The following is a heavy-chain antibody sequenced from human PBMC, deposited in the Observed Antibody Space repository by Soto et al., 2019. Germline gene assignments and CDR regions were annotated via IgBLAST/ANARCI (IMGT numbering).Heavy chain of an antibody. D-gene: IGHD3-3*01. Sequence: SETLSLTCAVYGGSFSGYYWSWTRQPPGKGLEWTGEINHSGSTNYNPSLKSRVTISVDTSKNQFSLKLSSVTAADTAVYYCARNVLRILVFDYWGQGTLVTVSS. CDR1: GGSFSGYY. CDR3: ARNVLRILVFDY. V-gene: IGHV4-34*01. CDR2: INHSGST. J-gene: IGHJ4*02.